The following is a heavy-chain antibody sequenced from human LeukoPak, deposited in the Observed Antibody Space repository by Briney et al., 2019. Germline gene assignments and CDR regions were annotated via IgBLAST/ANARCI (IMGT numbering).Heavy chain of an antibody. CDR3: ARGRKFWSGYTSEYFQH. CDR2: INHSGST. Sequence: SETLCLTCAVYGGSFSGYYWSWIRQPPGKGLEWIGEINHSGSTNYNPSLKSRVTISVDTSKNQFSLKLSSVTAADTAVYYCARGRKFWSGYTSEYFQHWGQGTLVTVSS. J-gene: IGHJ1*01. V-gene: IGHV4-34*01. CDR1: GGSFSGYY. D-gene: IGHD3-3*01.